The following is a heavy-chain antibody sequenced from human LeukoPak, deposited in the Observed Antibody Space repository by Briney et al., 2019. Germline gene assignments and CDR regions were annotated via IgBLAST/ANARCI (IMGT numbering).Heavy chain of an antibody. CDR2: INTNTENP. J-gene: IGHJ4*02. CDR3: ATVDTAMVIGY. CDR1: GYTFTSYA. Sequence: APVKVSCKASGYTFTSYAMNWVRQAPGQGLEWMGWINTNTENPTYAQGFTGRFVFSLDTPVSTAYLQISSLKAEDTAVYYCATVDTAMVIGYWGQGTLVTVSS. V-gene: IGHV7-4-1*02. D-gene: IGHD5-18*01.